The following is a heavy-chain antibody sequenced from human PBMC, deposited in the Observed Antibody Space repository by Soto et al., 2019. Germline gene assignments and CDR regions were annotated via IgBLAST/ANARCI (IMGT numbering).Heavy chain of an antibody. CDR2: IHSDGSST. D-gene: IGHD1-26*01. CDR3: ARGDRGAFDL. V-gene: IGHV3-74*01. J-gene: IGHJ3*01. CDR1: GFTFSYYW. Sequence: EVQLVESGGGLVRPGGSLRLSCAASGFTFSYYWMHWVRQAPGKGLVGVSRIHSDGSSTTYADFVKGRFIISRDNARNTVDLRMNSVRVEDTAVYYCARGDRGAFDLWGQGTVVTVSS.